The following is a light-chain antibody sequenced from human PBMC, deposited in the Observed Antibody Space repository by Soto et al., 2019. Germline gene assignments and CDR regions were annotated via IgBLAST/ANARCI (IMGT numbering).Light chain of an antibody. J-gene: IGKJ2*01. Sequence: EIVMTQSPATLSVSPGERATLSCRASQSVSTKVAWYQQKPGQAPRLLIHGASTRATGTPVRFSGSGSGTAFTLTISSLQSEDFAVYYCQQYNNWPPYTFGQGTKLEIK. CDR2: GAS. V-gene: IGKV3D-15*01. CDR1: QSVSTK. CDR3: QQYNNWPPYT.